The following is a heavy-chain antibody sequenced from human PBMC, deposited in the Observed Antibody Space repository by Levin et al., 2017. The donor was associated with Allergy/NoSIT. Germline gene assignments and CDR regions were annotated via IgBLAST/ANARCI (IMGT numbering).Heavy chain of an antibody. CDR1: GFTLSDLS. CDR3: ARDLYATGAGAFDI. V-gene: IGHV3-48*01. J-gene: IGHJ3*02. D-gene: IGHD2-8*01. CDR2: SSGKSRTI. Sequence: GGSLRLSCEASGFTLSDLSMNWVRQGPGKGLEWVSYSSGKSRTIYYADFVRGRFTISRDNAKNSLYLQMNSLRAEDTAVYYCARDLYATGAGAFDIWGQGTVVAVSS.